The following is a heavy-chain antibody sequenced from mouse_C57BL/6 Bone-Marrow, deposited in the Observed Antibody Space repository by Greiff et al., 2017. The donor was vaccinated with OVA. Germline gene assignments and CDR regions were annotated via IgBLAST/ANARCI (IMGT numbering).Heavy chain of an antibody. CDR1: GYTFTSYW. D-gene: IGHD4-1*01. Sequence: QVQLKQPGAELVRPGSSVKLSCKASGYTFTSYWMHWVKQRPIQGLEWIGNIDPSDSETHYNQKFKDKATLTVDKSSSTAYMQLSSLTSEDSAVYYCARQGFRTGALFGYWGQGTTLTVSS. CDR2: IDPSDSET. J-gene: IGHJ2*01. V-gene: IGHV1-52*01. CDR3: ARQGFRTGALFGY.